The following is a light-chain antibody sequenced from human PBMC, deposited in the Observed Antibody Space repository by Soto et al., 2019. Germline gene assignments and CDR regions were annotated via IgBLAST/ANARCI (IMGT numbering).Light chain of an antibody. CDR3: AVGDDSRNGRV. CDR2: SNN. V-gene: IGLV1-44*01. J-gene: IGLJ2*01. Sequence: QSVLTQPPSASGTPGQRVTISCSGGNSNIGSKHVHWYRQLPGTAPKLLIYSNNQRPSGVPDRCSGSKSGTSASLAISGLQSEDEADYYCAVGDDSRNGRVFGGGTKVTVL. CDR1: NSNIGSKH.